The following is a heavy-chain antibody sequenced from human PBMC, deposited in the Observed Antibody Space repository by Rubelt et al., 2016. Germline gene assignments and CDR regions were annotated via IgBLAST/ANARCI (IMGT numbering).Heavy chain of an antibody. V-gene: IGHV1-24*01. Sequence: QVQLVQSGAEVKKPGASVKVSCKVSGYTLTEFSMHWVRQAPGKGLGWMGGFDPEGGETSYAQKFQGRVTMTEDTSTDTAYRELSSLRSEDTAVYYCATDISSGWYYFDYWGQGTLVTVSS. D-gene: IGHD6-19*01. CDR3: ATDISSGWYYFDY. CDR1: GYTLTEFS. J-gene: IGHJ4*02. CDR2: FDPEGGET.